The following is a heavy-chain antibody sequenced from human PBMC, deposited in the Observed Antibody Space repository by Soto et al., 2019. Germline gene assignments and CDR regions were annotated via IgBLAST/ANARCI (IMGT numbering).Heavy chain of an antibody. D-gene: IGHD3-22*01. CDR2: IYYSGST. CDR1: GGSISSGDYY. J-gene: IGHJ5*02. V-gene: IGHV4-30-4*01. Sequence: PSETLSLTCTVSGGSISSGDYYWSWIRQPPGKGLEWIGYIYYSGSTYYNPSLKSRVTISVDTSKNQFSLKLSSVTAADTAVYYCARYYYDSSGYYYWFDPWGQGTLVTVS. CDR3: ARYYYDSSGYYYWFDP.